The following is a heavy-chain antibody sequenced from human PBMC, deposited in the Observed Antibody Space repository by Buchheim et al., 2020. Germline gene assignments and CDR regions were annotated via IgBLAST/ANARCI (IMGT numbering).Heavy chain of an antibody. CDR2: ISYDGSNK. CDR1: GFTFSSYA. CDR3: ARDLFGYYYDSSGYYPGDY. J-gene: IGHJ4*02. Sequence: QVQLVESGGGVVQPGRSLRLSCADSGFTFSSYAMHWVRQAPGKGLEWVAVISYDGSNKYYADSVKGRFTISRYNSKNTLYLQMNSLRAEDTAVYYCARDLFGYYYDSSGYYPGDYWGQGTL. D-gene: IGHD3-22*01. V-gene: IGHV3-30-3*01.